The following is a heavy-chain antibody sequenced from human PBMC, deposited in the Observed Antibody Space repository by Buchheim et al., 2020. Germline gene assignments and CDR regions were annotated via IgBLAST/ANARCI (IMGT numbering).Heavy chain of an antibody. Sequence: QVQLVESGGGVVQPGRSLRLSCAASGFTFNTYAMHWVRQAPGEGLEWVAVTSYDGTNKYYADSVKGRFTISRDNSKNTPYLQMNSLRAEDTAVYYCARGSHGGSYLDYWGQGTL. J-gene: IGHJ4*02. CDR3: ARGSHGGSYLDY. CDR2: TSYDGTNK. CDR1: GFTFNTYA. V-gene: IGHV3-30-3*01. D-gene: IGHD1-26*01.